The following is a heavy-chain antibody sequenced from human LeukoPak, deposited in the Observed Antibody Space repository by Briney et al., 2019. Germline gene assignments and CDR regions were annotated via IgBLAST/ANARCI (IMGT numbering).Heavy chain of an antibody. V-gene: IGHV3-23*01. CDR2: ISGSGRSS. Sequence: GGSLRLSCAASGFTFSGSDMVWVRQAPGKGLEWVSAISGSGRSSYYADSVKGRSTFSRDNSKNTLYLQMNSLRAEDTAVYYCAELGITMIGGVWGKGTTVTISS. J-gene: IGHJ6*04. CDR1: GFTFSGSD. CDR3: AELGITMIGGV. D-gene: IGHD3-10*02.